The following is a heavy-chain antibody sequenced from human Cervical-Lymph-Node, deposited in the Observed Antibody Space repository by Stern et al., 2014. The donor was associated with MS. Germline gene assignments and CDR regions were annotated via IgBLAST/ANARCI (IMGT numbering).Heavy chain of an antibody. V-gene: IGHV4-31*03. D-gene: IGHD3-10*01. CDR2: IYYSGGT. CDR3: ARGGSCARGGARTFDY. CDR1: GGAISSGNHY. J-gene: IGHJ4*02. Sequence: QLQLQESGPGLVKPSQTLSLTCTVSGGAISSGNHYWSWIRQHPGKGLEWIGSIYYSGGTYYNPSPKSRVTLSLDTSKNQFSLKLASVTATDTAIYYGARGGSCARGGARTFDYWGQGTLVTVSS.